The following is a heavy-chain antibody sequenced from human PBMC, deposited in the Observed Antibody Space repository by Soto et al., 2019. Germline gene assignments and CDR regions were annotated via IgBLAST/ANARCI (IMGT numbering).Heavy chain of an antibody. J-gene: IGHJ5*02. CDR1: GFTFSDYY. D-gene: IGHD2-2*01. Sequence: GGSLRLSCAASGFTFSDYYMSRIRQAPGKGLEWVSYISSSGSTIYYADSVKGRFTISRDNAKNSLYLQMNSLRAEDTAVYYCARDWLGYCSSTSCYAAWFDPWGQGTLVTVSS. CDR2: ISSSGSTI. CDR3: ARDWLGYCSSTSCYAAWFDP. V-gene: IGHV3-11*01.